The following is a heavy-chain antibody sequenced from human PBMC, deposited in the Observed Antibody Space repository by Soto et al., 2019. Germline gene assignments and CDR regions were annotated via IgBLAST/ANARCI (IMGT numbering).Heavy chain of an antibody. CDR2: FYWDDDT. J-gene: IGHJ4*02. CDR3: ARRWLADYFDY. D-gene: IGHD5-12*01. CDR1: GFSLSTSGVG. V-gene: IGHV2-5*02. Sequence: QITLKESGPALVKPTQTLTLTCTFSGFSLSTSGVGVGWIRQPPGKALEWLALFYWDDDTRYSPSLKSRLTITKDTSRNQVVLTMAHMDPVDTATFYCARRWLADYFDYWGQGTLVTVSS.